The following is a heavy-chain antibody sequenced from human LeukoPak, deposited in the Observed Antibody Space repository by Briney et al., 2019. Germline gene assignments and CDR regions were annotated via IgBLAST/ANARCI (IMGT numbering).Heavy chain of an antibody. V-gene: IGHV1-2*02. J-gene: IGHJ4*02. D-gene: IGHD3-16*01. Sequence: ASVKVFCKASGYTFTDYYLHWVRQAPGQGLEWMGWINPNSGTTNYAQKFQGRVTMTRDTSISTAYMELNRLRSDDTAMYYCARAYTSPNGPYWGQGTLVTVSS. CDR3: ARAYTSPNGPY. CDR2: INPNSGTT. CDR1: GYTFTDYY.